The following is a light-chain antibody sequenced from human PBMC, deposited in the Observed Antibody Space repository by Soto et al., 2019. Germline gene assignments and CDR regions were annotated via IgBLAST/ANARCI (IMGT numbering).Light chain of an antibody. Sequence: EIVLTQSPGTLSLSPGERATLSCRASQSVPSDWLAWYRHKPGQSPRLLIYGASSRATGVTDRVSGSGSGTDFTLTINRLEPEDFAVYYCQQYGNFPNTFCQGTKREIK. CDR1: QSVPSDW. CDR3: QQYGNFPNT. V-gene: IGKV3-20*01. CDR2: GAS. J-gene: IGKJ2*01.